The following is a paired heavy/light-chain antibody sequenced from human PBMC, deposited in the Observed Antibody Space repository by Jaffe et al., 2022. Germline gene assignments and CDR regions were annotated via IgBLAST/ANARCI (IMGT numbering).Heavy chain of an antibody. CDR3: AKDIYRYFDP. J-gene: IGHJ5*02. D-gene: IGHD3-9*01. V-gene: IGHV3-30*02. CDR1: GFIFSNYG. Sequence: QVQLVESGGGVVQPGGSLRLSCAASGFIFSNYGMFWVRQAPGKGLEWVAFIRYDGSGEYYADSVKGRFTISRDNSKNTLFLQMNSLRAEDTAVYYCAKDIYRYFDPWGQGALVTVSS. CDR2: IRYDGSGE.
Light chain of an antibody. CDR3: CSYAGSYTFYV. Sequence: QSALTQPRSVSGSPGQSVTISCTGTSGDVGAYKYVSWYQQHPGKAPKLVIYDVSERPSGVADRFSGSKSGNTASLTISGLQADDAADYYCCSYAGSYTFYVFGTGTKVTVL. CDR2: DVS. V-gene: IGLV2-11*01. CDR1: SGDVGAYKY. J-gene: IGLJ1*01.